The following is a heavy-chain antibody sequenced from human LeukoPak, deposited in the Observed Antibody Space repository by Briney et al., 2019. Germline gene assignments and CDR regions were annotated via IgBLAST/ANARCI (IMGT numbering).Heavy chain of an antibody. Sequence: GESLKISCKGSGYSFTSYWIGWVRQMPGKGLEWMGIIYPGDSDTRYSPSFQGQVTISADKSISTAYLQWSSLKASDTAMYYCARVGLSHYYYYYMDVWGKGTTVTVSS. D-gene: IGHD1-26*01. CDR3: ARVGLSHYYYYYMDV. CDR2: IYPGDSDT. V-gene: IGHV5-51*01. J-gene: IGHJ6*03. CDR1: GYSFTSYW.